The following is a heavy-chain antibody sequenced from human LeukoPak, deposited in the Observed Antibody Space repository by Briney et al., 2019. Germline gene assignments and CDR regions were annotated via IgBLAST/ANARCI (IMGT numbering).Heavy chain of an antibody. Sequence: PSETLSVTCTVSGGSTSRYYWSWIRQPPGKGLEWIGYIYYRGSTNYNPSLKSRVTISVDTSQNQFSLKLSSVTAADTAVYYCGRRPLVFGTNGTLDYWGQGTLVTVSS. CDR3: GRRPLVFGTNGTLDY. V-gene: IGHV4-59*08. CDR1: GGSTSRYY. J-gene: IGHJ4*02. CDR2: IYYRGST. D-gene: IGHD2-8*01.